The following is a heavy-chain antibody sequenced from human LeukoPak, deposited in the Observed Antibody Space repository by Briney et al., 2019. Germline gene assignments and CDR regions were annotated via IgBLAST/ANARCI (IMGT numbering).Heavy chain of an antibody. CDR3: ARGGGAGGTFDY. D-gene: IGHD1-1*01. V-gene: IGHV1-3*01. Sequence: ASVKVSCKASGYTFTSYAMHWVRQAPGQRLEWMGWINAGNGNTKYSQKSQGRVTITRDTSASTAYMELSSLRSEDTAVYYCARGGGAGGTFDYWGQGTLVTVSS. J-gene: IGHJ4*02. CDR2: INAGNGNT. CDR1: GYTFTSYA.